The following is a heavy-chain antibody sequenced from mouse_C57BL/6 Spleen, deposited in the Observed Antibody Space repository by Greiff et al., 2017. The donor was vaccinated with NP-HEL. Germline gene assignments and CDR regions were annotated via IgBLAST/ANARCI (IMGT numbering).Heavy chain of an antibody. CDR1: GYTFTSYW. J-gene: IGHJ1*03. Sequence: QVQLQQPGAELVKPGASVKMSCKASGYTFTSYWITWVKQRPGQGLEWIGDIYPGSGSTNYNEKFKSKATLTVDTSSSTAYMQLSSLTSEDSAVYYGAAITTVVESWYFDVWGTGTTVTVSS. CDR2: IYPGSGST. V-gene: IGHV1-55*01. D-gene: IGHD1-1*01. CDR3: AAITTVVESWYFDV.